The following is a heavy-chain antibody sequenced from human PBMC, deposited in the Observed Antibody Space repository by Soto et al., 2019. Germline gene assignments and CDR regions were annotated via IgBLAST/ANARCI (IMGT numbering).Heavy chain of an antibody. CDR1: GYTFTSYA. CDR3: ARDRKQQLPYGGYYYYMDV. Sequence: QVQLVQSGAEVKKPGASVKVSCKASGYTFTSYAMHWVRQAPGQRLEWMGWINAGNGNTKYSQKFQGRVTITRDTSASTAYMELSSLRSEDTAVYYCARDRKQQLPYGGYYYYMDVWGKGTTVTVSS. CDR2: INAGNGNT. J-gene: IGHJ6*03. D-gene: IGHD6-13*01. V-gene: IGHV1-3*01.